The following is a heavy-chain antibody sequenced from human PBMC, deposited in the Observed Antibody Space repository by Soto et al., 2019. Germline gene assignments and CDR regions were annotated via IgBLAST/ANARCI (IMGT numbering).Heavy chain of an antibody. CDR1: GYTFTSYY. CDR3: ARDPSSRVAMAAHDAFDI. Sequence: ASLKVSCKASGYTFTSYYMHWVRQAPGQGLEWMGIINPSGGSTSYAQKFQGRVTMTRDTSTSTVYMELSSLRSEDTAVYYCARDPSSRVAMAAHDAFDIWGQGTMVT. CDR2: INPSGGST. D-gene: IGHD5-18*01. V-gene: IGHV1-46*01. J-gene: IGHJ3*02.